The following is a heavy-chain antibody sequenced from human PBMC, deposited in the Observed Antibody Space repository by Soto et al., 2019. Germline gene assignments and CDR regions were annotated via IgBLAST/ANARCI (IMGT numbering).Heavy chain of an antibody. J-gene: IGHJ4*02. CDR3: AKEGDYDSSGYYYPTFGY. CDR2: ISGSGGST. CDR1: GFTFSSYA. Sequence: EVQLLESGGGLVQPGGSLRRSCAASGFTFSSYAMSWVRQAPGKGLEWVSAISGSGGSTYYADSLKGRFTISRDNSKNTRYMQMNSVSAEETAVYYCAKEGDYDSSGYYYPTFGYWGQGPLVTVSS. V-gene: IGHV3-23*01. D-gene: IGHD3-22*01.